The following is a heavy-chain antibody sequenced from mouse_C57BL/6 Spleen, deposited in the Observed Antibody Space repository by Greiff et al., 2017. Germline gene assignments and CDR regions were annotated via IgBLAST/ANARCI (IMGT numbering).Heavy chain of an antibody. Sequence: QVQLKESGAELAKPGASVKLSCKASGYTFTSYWMHWVKQRPGQGLEWIGSINLCSGSTKYNQKFKDKATLTADKSSSTAYMQLSSLTYEDSAVYYCARFFDGYYELAYGGQGTLVTVSA. J-gene: IGHJ3*01. CDR2: INLCSGST. D-gene: IGHD2-3*01. CDR1: GYTFTSYW. V-gene: IGHV1-7*01. CDR3: ARFFDGYYELAY.